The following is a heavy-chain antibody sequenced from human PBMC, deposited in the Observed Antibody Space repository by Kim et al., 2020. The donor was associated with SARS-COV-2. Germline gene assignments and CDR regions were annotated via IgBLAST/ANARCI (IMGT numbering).Heavy chain of an antibody. CDR3: TRDEGTGRLRY. CDR1: GFTFGDYA. V-gene: IGHV3-49*04. CDR2: IRSGAYGGSS. Sequence: GGSLRLSCAASGFTFGDYAMSWVRQAPGKGLEWVCFIRSGAYGGSSADAASVRVSFSIANANSKSFVQMQMIRVKTTDTSLYSSTRDEGTGRLRYWGQVT. J-gene: IGHJ4*02. D-gene: IGHD1-1*01.